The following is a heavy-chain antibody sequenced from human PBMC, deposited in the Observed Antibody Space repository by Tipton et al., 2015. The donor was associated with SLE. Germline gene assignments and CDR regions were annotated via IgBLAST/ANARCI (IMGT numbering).Heavy chain of an antibody. V-gene: IGHV4-4*08. CDR1: GGSISKYY. Sequence: LRLSCTVSGGSISKYYWSWIRQPPGKGLEWIGYVYNSGSTNYNPSLKSRVTISVDASKNQFSLKLSSVTAADTAVYYCARDRGVYWYFDLWGRGTLVTVSS. D-gene: IGHD2-8*01. J-gene: IGHJ2*01. CDR2: VYNSGST. CDR3: ARDRGVYWYFDL.